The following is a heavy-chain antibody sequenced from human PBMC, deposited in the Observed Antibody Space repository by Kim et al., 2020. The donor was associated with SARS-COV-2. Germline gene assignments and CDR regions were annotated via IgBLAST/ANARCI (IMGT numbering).Heavy chain of an antibody. CDR1: GGSISSSSYY. CDR2: IYYSGST. V-gene: IGHV4-39*01. CDR3: ARHEYSSSEAWFDP. J-gene: IGHJ5*02. D-gene: IGHD6-6*01. Sequence: SETLSLTCTVSGGSISSSSYYWGWIRQPPGKGLEWIGSIYYSGSTYYNPSLKSRVTISVDTSKNQFSLKLSSVTAADTAVYYCARHEYSSSEAWFDPWGQGTLVTVSS.